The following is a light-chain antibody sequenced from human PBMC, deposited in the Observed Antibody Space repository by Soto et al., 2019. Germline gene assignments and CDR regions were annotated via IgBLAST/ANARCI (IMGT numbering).Light chain of an antibody. CDR3: QQRANWPAT. CDR2: DAS. Sequence: EIVLAQSPATLSLSPGERVTLTCRASQSVRSYLAWYQQKPGQAPRLLIYDASNRATGIPARFSGSGSGTDFTLTISSLEPEDFAVYYCQQRANWPATFGQGTRL. V-gene: IGKV3-11*01. J-gene: IGKJ5*01. CDR1: QSVRSY.